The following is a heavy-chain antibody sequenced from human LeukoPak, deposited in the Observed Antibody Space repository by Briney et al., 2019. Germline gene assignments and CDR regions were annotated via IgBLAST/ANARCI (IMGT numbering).Heavy chain of an antibody. CDR1: GFTFSSYE. CDR3: ARLYGDYLNWFDP. J-gene: IGHJ5*02. D-gene: IGHD4-17*01. Sequence: GGSLRLSCAASGFTFSSYEMNWVRQAPGKGLEWVSYISSSSSYTNYADSVKGRFTISRDNAKNSLYLQMNSLRAEDTAVYYCARLYGDYLNWFDPWGQGTLVTVSS. V-gene: IGHV3-48*03. CDR2: ISSSSSYT.